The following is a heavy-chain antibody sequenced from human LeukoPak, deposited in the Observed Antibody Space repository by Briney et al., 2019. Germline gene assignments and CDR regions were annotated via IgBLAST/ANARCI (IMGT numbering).Heavy chain of an antibody. CDR1: RYSISCGYY. D-gene: IGHD3-22*01. Sequence: TETLSLACAVSRYSISCGYYWGWIRQPPGKGLEWIGSIYHSGSTYYNPSLKSRVTISVDTSKNPFSLKLSSVTAADTAVYCCGAGGAEAGTDSRVYENPLEHWGQGTLVTVSS. CDR3: GAGGAEAGTDSRVYENPLEH. J-gene: IGHJ5*02. CDR2: IYHSGST. V-gene: IGHV4-38-2*01.